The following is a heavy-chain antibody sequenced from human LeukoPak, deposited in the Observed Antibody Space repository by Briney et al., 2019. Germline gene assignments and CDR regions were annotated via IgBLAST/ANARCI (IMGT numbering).Heavy chain of an antibody. CDR3: ARYLGAYYDILAGHSKGAGDY. CDR1: GFNFRNHW. V-gene: IGHV3-7*01. CDR2: IKQDGSEK. J-gene: IGHJ4*02. Sequence: GGSLRLSCAASGFNFRNHWMSWVRQAPGKGLEWVANIKQDGSEKYYVDSVKGRFTISRDYAKNSLFLQMNGLRAEDTAVYYCARYLGAYYDILAGHSKGAGDYWGQGTLVTVSS. D-gene: IGHD3-9*01.